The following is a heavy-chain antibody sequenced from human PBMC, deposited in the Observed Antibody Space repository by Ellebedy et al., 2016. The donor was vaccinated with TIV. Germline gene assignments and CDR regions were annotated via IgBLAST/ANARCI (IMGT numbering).Heavy chain of an antibody. J-gene: IGHJ6*02. CDR1: GGSISSYY. CDR3: ARGQWLRFGSYYYGMDV. V-gene: IGHV4-59*01. Sequence: SETLSLXCTVSGGSISSYYWSWIRQPPGKGLEWIGYIYYSGSTNYNPSLKSRVTISVDTSKNQFSLKLSSVTAADTAVYYCARGQWLRFGSYYYGMDVWGQGTTVTVSS. CDR2: IYYSGST. D-gene: IGHD5-12*01.